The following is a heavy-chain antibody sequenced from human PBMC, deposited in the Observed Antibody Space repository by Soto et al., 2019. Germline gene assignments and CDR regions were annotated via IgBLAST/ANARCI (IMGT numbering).Heavy chain of an antibody. CDR2: MNQDGSQK. Sequence: PGGSLRLSCVGSGFTFGSHGMTWFRQAPGKGPEWVAHMNQDGSQKYYVDSVKGRFTISRENAKNSLDLQMNMLRSEDMGIYYCATDWERNPDSWGQGLLATAS. D-gene: IGHD1-26*01. CDR1: GFTFGSHG. J-gene: IGHJ4*02. V-gene: IGHV3-7*03. CDR3: ATDWERNPDS.